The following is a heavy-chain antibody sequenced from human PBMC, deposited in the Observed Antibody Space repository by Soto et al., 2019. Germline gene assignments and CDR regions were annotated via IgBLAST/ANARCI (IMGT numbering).Heavy chain of an antibody. CDR3: AKKVNSGSGSQYFDY. CDR1: GISVNNNY. Sequence: GGSLRLSCAASGISVNNNYMSWVRQAPGKGLEWVSVLYSNGGTHYADSLKGRFTISRDNSKNTLFLQMNSLRAEDTAIYYCAKKVNSGSGSQYFDYFGQGTLVTVSS. CDR2: LYSNGGT. J-gene: IGHJ4*02. D-gene: IGHD3-10*01. V-gene: IGHV3-53*01.